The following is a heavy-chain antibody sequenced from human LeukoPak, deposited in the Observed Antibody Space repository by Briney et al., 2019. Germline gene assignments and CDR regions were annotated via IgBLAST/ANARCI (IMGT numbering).Heavy chain of an antibody. CDR2: INHSGST. CDR1: GGSFSGYY. J-gene: IGHJ4*02. Sequence: SETLSLTCAVYGGSFSGYYWSWIRQPPGKGLEWIGEINHSGSTNYNPSLKSRVTISVDTSKNQFSLKLGSVTAADTAVYYCARLAFRGFDYWGQGTLVTVSS. V-gene: IGHV4-34*01. CDR3: ARLAFRGFDY.